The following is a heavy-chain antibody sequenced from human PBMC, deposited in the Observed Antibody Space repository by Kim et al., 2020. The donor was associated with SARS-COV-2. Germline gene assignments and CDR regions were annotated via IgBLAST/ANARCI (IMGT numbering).Heavy chain of an antibody. J-gene: IGHJ4*02. Sequence: ETNYVDSVKGRFTNTRDNAKNALSLQMNSLRAEDTAVYYCTGANRGMDYWGQGTLVTVSS. V-gene: IGHV3-7*03. CDR3: TGANRGMDY. CDR2: ET. D-gene: IGHD7-27*01.